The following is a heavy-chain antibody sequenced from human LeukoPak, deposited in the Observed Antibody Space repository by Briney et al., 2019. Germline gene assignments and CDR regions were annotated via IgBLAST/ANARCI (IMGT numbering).Heavy chain of an antibody. CDR1: GGTFSSYA. Sequence: SCKASGGTFSSYAMSWVRQAPGKGLEWVSAISGSGGSTYYADSVKGRFTISRDNSKNTLYLQMNSLRAEDTAVYYCAKDAVQAEPYYYYGMDVWGQGTTVTVSS. CDR2: ISGSGGST. V-gene: IGHV3-23*01. D-gene: IGHD1-14*01. J-gene: IGHJ6*02. CDR3: AKDAVQAEPYYYYGMDV.